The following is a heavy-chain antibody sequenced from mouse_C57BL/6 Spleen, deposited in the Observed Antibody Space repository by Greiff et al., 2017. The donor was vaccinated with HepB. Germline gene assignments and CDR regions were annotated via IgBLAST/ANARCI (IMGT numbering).Heavy chain of an antibody. CDR2: IHPNSGST. Sequence: QVQLQQPGAELVKPGASVKLSCKASGYTFTSYWMHWVKQRPGQGLEWIGMIHPNSGSTNYNEKFNSKATLTVDKSASTAYMQLSSLTSEDSYVYYCARLGDYDGFDYWGQGTTLTVSS. V-gene: IGHV1-64*01. J-gene: IGHJ2*01. CDR1: GYTFTSYW. D-gene: IGHD2-4*01. CDR3: ARLGDYDGFDY.